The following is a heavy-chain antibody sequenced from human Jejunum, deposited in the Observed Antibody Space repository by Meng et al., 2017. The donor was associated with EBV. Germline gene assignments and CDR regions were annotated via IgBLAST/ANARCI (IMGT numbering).Heavy chain of an antibody. V-gene: IGHV4-4*02. CDR1: GDSLASRNW. CDR3: VRGGDYCLVY. Sequence: VRLKWRGPGLGRPSGALSLTWAVSGDSLASRNWGSWVRQSPERGLEWIGEIYYSGSTNYNPSLKSRVTILVDRSENHFSLHLSSVTAADTAVYYCVRGGDYCLVYWGQGTLVTVSS. J-gene: IGHJ4*02. CDR2: IYYSGST. D-gene: IGHD2-21*02.